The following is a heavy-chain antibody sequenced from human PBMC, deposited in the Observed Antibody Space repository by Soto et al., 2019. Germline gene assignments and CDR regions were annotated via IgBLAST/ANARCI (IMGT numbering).Heavy chain of an antibody. V-gene: IGHV5-51*01. CDR2: LFPRDSDA. CDR3: ARGGEHGRHFYGLDV. CDR1: GYGFSSYW. D-gene: IGHD1-26*01. Sequence: GESLKISWVGSGYGFSSYWVALVRQVPGKGLEWMGILFPRDSDATYSPSFQGQVTISGDKSIGTTYLQWNSLKASDSAIYYCARGGEHGRHFYGLDVWGQGTTGT. J-gene: IGHJ6*02.